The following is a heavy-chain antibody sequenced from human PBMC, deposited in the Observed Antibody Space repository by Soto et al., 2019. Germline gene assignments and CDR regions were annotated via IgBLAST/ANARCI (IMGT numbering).Heavy chain of an antibody. CDR1: GGSISSGGYY. D-gene: IGHD1-26*01. V-gene: IGHV4-31*03. CDR3: ATQSGRGYYYGMDV. J-gene: IGHJ6*02. CDR2: IYYSGST. Sequence: SETLSLTCTVSGGSISSGGYYWSWIRQHPGKGLEWIGYIYYSGSTYYNPSLKSRVTISVDTSKNQFSLKLSSVTAADTAVYYCATQSGRGYYYGMDVWGQGTTVTVSS.